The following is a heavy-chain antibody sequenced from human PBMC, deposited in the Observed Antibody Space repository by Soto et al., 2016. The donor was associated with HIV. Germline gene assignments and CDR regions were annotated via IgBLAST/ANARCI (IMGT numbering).Heavy chain of an antibody. CDR2: INHRGST. J-gene: IGHJ4*01. V-gene: IGHV4-34*02. Sequence: QVQLQQWGAGLLKPSETLSLTCAVYGGSFSGYFWTWTRQPPGKGLTWIGEINHRGSTKYRPSLKDRVTISLDTSKNQFSLKLNSVTAADTAIYYCARGVGLQGVFPDYWGQGTLVTVSS. CDR1: GGSFSGYF. CDR3: ARGVGLQGVFPDY. D-gene: IGHD3-10*01.